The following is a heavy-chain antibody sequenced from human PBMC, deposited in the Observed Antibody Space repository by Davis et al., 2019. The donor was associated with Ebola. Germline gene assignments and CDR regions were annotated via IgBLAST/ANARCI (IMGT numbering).Heavy chain of an antibody. D-gene: IGHD3-22*01. CDR1: GVSITSYY. CDR3: ARGDSYYDPSGYYAGPEAPDH. J-gene: IGHJ1*01. V-gene: IGHV4-59*01. Sequence: SETLSLTCTVSGVSITSYYWSWVRQPPGKGLEWIGYSHYSGSTNYNPSLKSRVTISVDTSKNQFSLKLSSVTAADTAVYYCARGDSYYDPSGYYAGPEAPDHWGQGTLVSVSS. CDR2: SHYSGST.